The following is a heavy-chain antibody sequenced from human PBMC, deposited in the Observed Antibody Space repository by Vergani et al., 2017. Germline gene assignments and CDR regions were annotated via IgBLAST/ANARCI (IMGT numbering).Heavy chain of an antibody. CDR2: IIPIFGTA. CDR1: GGTFSSYA. V-gene: IGHV1-69*01. J-gene: IGHJ6*03. D-gene: IGHD3-10*01. CDR3: ARGGEGSYYNGYYYYYMDV. Sequence: QVQLVQSGAEVKKPGSSVKVSCKASGGTFSSYAISWVRQAPGQGLEWMGGIIPIFGTANYAQKFQGRVTITADESTSPAYMELSSLRSEDTAVYYCARGGEGSYYNGYYYYYMDVGGKGTTVTVSS.